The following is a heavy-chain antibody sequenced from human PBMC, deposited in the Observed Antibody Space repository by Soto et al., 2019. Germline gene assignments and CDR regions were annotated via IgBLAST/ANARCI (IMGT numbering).Heavy chain of an antibody. CDR2: ISYDGSNK. CDR3: ARVGTVTTYYYYYGMDV. V-gene: IGHV3-30-3*01. Sequence: QVQLVESGGGVVQPGRSLRLSCAASGFTFSSYAMHWVRQAPGKGLEWVAVISYDGSNKYYADSVKGRFTISRDNSQNTLYLQMNSLRAEDTAVYYCARVGTVTTYYYYYGMDVWGQGTTVTVSS. J-gene: IGHJ6*02. CDR1: GFTFSSYA. D-gene: IGHD4-4*01.